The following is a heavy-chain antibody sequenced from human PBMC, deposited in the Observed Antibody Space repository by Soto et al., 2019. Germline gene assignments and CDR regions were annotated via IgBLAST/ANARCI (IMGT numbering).Heavy chain of an antibody. D-gene: IGHD1-20*01. CDR1: GLSVSNNY. Sequence: GGSLRLSCAPSGLSVSNNYMSWVRQAPGKGLEWVSIIYNDGNTYYADSVRGRFTISRDNSKNTLSLQMNRLRAEDTAVYYCARDGYNPYWFATWGQGTLVTVSS. V-gene: IGHV3-53*01. J-gene: IGHJ5*02. CDR3: ARDGYNPYWFAT. CDR2: IYNDGNT.